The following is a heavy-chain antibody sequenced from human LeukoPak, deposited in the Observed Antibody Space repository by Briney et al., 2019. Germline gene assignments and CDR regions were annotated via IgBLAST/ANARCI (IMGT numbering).Heavy chain of an antibody. Sequence: PGGSLRLSCAASGFTFSSYAMSWVRQAPGKGLEWVSAISGSGGSTYYADSVKGRFTISRDNSKNTLYLQMNSLRAEDTAVYYCAKDSFWSGYYMFNLETYYFDYWGQGTLVTVSS. D-gene: IGHD3-3*01. CDR2: ISGSGGST. V-gene: IGHV3-23*01. J-gene: IGHJ4*02. CDR1: GFTFSSYA. CDR3: AKDSFWSGYYMFNLETYYFDY.